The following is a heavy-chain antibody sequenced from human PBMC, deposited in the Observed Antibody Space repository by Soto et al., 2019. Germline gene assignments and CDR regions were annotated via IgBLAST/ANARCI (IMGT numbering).Heavy chain of an antibody. CDR2: IYSSGST. J-gene: IGHJ4*02. CDR3: ARGLTGSPIPGEY. D-gene: IGHD3-16*01. Sequence: QVQLQESGPGLVKPSETLSLTCIVSNGSISSYYWSWFRQPPGKGLEWIGSIYSSGSTNYNPSLNSRVTISVDTSKNHFSLRLSYVTAADTAVYYCARGLTGSPIPGEYWGQGTLVTVSS. V-gene: IGHV4-59*01. CDR1: NGSISSYY.